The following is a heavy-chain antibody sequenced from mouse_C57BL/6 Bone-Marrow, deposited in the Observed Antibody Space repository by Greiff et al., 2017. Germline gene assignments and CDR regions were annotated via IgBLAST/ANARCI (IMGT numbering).Heavy chain of an antibody. CDR2: IHPNSGST. J-gene: IGHJ2*01. CDR3: ARSKSHSKYDY. CDR1: GYTFTSYW. Sequence: QVQLQQPGAELVKPGASVKLSCKASGYTFTSYWLHWVKQRPGQGLEWIGMIHPNSGSTNYNEKFKSKATLTVDKSSSTAYMQLRSLTSEDSAVYYCARSKSHSKYDYWGQGTTLTVSS. V-gene: IGHV1-64*01. D-gene: IGHD2-5*01.